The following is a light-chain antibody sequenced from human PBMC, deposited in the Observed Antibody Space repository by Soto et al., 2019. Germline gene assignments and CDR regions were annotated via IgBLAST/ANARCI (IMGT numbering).Light chain of an antibody. CDR3: QQSYSTPPWT. CDR2: AAS. CDR1: HSMSIY. V-gene: IGKV1-39*01. J-gene: IGKJ1*01. Sequence: DIQMTQSPSSLSASVGDRVTITCRASHSMSIYLNVYQQKPGKAPKLLIDAASSLQSGVPSRFSGSGSGTDFTLTISSRQPEDFATYYCQQSYSTPPWTFGQGTKVDI.